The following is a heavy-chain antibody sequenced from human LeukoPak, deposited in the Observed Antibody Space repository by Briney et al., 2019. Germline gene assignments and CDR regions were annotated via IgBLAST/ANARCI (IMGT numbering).Heavy chain of an antibody. V-gene: IGHV3-48*03. CDR3: AREDVPHYYNSPVVGWFDP. D-gene: IGHD3-10*01. J-gene: IGHJ5*02. CDR1: GFTFSTSD. Sequence: QSGGSLRLSCAASGFTFSTSDMHWVRQAPGKGLEWIACISGSGAVTYYADSVKGRFTISRDDATNSLYLQMNNLRVADTALYYCAREDVPHYYNSPVVGWFDPWGQGTLVTVSP. CDR2: ISGSGAVT.